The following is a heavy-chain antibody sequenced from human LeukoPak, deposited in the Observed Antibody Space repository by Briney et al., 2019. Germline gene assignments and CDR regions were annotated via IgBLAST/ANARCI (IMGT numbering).Heavy chain of an antibody. CDR3: ARPQSSLWFGELSYYFDY. J-gene: IGHJ4*02. Sequence: GGSLRLSCAASGFTFSSYWMSWVRQAPGKGLEWVANIKQDGSEKYYVDSVKGRFTISRDNAKNSLYLQMNSLRAEDTAVYYCARPQSSLWFGELSYYFDYWGQETLVTVSS. V-gene: IGHV3-7*01. CDR1: GFTFSSYW. D-gene: IGHD3-10*01. CDR2: IKQDGSEK.